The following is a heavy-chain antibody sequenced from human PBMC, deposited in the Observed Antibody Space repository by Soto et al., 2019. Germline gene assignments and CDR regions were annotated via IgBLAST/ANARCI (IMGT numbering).Heavy chain of an antibody. D-gene: IGHD6-13*01. CDR2: IYYSGST. J-gene: IGHJ6*03. V-gene: IGHV4-39*01. Sequence: PSETLSLTCTVSGGSISSSSYYWGWIRQPPGKGLEWIGSIYYSGSTYYNPSLKSRVTISVDTSKNQFSLKLSSVTAADTAVYYCARIIGAATPPDYYYYMDVWGKGTTVTVSS. CDR1: GGSISSSSYY. CDR3: ARIIGAATPPDYYYYMDV.